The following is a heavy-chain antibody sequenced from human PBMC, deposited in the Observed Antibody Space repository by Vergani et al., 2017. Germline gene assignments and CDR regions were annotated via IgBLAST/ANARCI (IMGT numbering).Heavy chain of an antibody. V-gene: IGHV4-61*02. CDR3: ARGSCLGGSCYKPLFDD. J-gene: IGHJ4*02. D-gene: IGHD2-15*01. Sequence: QVQLQESGPGLVKPSQTLSLTCTVSGGPINSHNYYWSWIRQPAGKGLEWIGRIHTSGSTIYNPSLKSRVTVSEDTSKNQFSLNLTSVTAADTAVYFCARGSCLGGSCYKPLFDDWGQGILVTVSS. CDR2: IHTSGST. CDR1: GGPINSHNYY.